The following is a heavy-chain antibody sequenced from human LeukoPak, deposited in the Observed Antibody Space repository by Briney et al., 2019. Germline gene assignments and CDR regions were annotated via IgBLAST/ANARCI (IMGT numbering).Heavy chain of an antibody. Sequence: ASVTVSFKASGYTFTGYYMHWVRQAPGQGLEWMGWINPNSGGTNYAQKFQGRVTMTRDTSISTAYMELSRLRSDDTAVYYCARAIVVVTATSDYYFDYWGQGTLVTVSA. CDR1: GYTFTGYY. CDR3: ARAIVVVTATSDYYFDY. D-gene: IGHD2-21*02. V-gene: IGHV1-2*02. J-gene: IGHJ4*02. CDR2: INPNSGGT.